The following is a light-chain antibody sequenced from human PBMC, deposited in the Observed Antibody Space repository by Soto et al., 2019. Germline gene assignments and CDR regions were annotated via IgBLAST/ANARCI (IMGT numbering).Light chain of an antibody. Sequence: QSALTQPPSTSGSPGQSVTISCTGTSSDVGAYNYVSWYQQHPGKAPKLMLYEVSKRPSGVPDRFSGSKSGNTASLTVSGLQAEDEADYYCTSYAGTNELVFGGGTKLTGL. CDR2: EVS. CDR1: SSDVGAYNY. V-gene: IGLV2-8*01. CDR3: TSYAGTNELV. J-gene: IGLJ2*01.